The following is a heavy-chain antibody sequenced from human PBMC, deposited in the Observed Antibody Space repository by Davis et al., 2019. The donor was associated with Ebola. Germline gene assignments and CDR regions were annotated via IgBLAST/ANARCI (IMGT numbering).Heavy chain of an antibody. V-gene: IGHV6-1*01. CDR2: TYYRSKWYN. D-gene: IGHD3-22*01. CDR1: GDSVSSNSAA. J-gene: IGHJ6*02. Sequence: PSETLSLTCAISGDSVSSNSAAWNWIRQSPSRGLEWLGRTYYRSKWYNDYAVSVKSRITINPDTSKNQFSLQLNSVTPEDTAVYYCARAMDYYDSSGDYYYGMDVWGQGTTVTVSS. CDR3: ARAMDYYDSSGDYYYGMDV.